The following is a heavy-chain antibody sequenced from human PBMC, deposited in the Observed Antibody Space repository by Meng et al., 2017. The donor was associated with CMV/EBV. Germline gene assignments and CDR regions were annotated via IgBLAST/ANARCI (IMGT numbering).Heavy chain of an antibody. J-gene: IGHJ6*02. CDR3: ARGVDSGYYYYGMDV. CDR2: IDPSDSYT. Sequence: GESLKISCKGSGYSFTSYWISWVRQMPGKGLEWMGRIDPSDSYTNYSPSFQGHVTISADKSISTAYLQWSSLKASDTAMYYCARGVDSGYYYYGMDVWGQGTTVTVSS. CDR1: GYSFTSYW. V-gene: IGHV5-10-1*01. D-gene: IGHD3-10*01.